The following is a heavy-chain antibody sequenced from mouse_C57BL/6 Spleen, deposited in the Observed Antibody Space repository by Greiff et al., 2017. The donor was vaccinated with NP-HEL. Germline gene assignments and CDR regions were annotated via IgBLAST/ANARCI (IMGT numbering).Heavy chain of an antibody. CDR3: ARGGSSYVGY. CDR1: GYTFTSYW. Sequence: VQLQQSGAELVKPGASVKLSCKASGYTFTSYWMQWVKQRPGQGLEWIGEIDPSDSYTNYNQKFKGKATLTVDTSSSTAYMQLSSLTSEDSAVYYCARGGSSYVGYWGQGTTLTVSS. V-gene: IGHV1-50*01. D-gene: IGHD1-1*01. CDR2: IDPSDSYT. J-gene: IGHJ2*01.